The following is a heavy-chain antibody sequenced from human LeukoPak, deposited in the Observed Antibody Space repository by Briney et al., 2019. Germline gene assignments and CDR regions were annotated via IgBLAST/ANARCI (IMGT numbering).Heavy chain of an antibody. CDR1: GFTFSNYT. Sequence: GGSLRLSWAGSGFTFSNYTMNWVRQAPGKGLEWVSSISSRRSYIYYADSVKGRFTISRDNAKNSLYLQMNSLRAEDTAVYYCARDHFVSGRSPLDPWGQGTLVTVSS. V-gene: IGHV3-21*01. CDR3: ARDHFVSGRSPLDP. D-gene: IGHD3-10*01. J-gene: IGHJ5*02. CDR2: ISSRRSYI.